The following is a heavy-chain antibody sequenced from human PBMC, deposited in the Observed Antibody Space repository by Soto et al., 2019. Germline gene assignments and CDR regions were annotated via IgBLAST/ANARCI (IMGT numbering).Heavy chain of an antibody. D-gene: IGHD1-26*01. CDR2: ISAYNGNT. CDR1: GYTFTSYG. CDR3: ARASGSSYWFDP. Sequence: QVQLVQSGAEVKKPGASVKVSCKASGYTFTSYGISWVRQAPGRGLEWMGCISAYNGNTNYAKKLQGRVTMTTDTATSTVYMELRSLRSDGTAVYYGARASGSSYWFDPWGQGALVTVSS. V-gene: IGHV1-18*01. J-gene: IGHJ5*02.